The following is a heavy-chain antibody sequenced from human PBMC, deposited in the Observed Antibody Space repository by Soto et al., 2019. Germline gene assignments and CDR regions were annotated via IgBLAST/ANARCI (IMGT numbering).Heavy chain of an antibody. CDR3: INMVRGVTPPRGDFDY. D-gene: IGHD3-10*01. CDR1: GGSISSGDYY. V-gene: IGHV4-30-4*01. Sequence: PSETLSLTCNVSGGSISSGDYYWSWIRQPSGKGLEWIGYIYYSGSTYYNPSLKSRVTISVDTSKNQFSLKLSSVTAADTAVYYCINMVRGVTPPRGDFDYWGQGTLVTVSS. CDR2: IYYSGST. J-gene: IGHJ4*02.